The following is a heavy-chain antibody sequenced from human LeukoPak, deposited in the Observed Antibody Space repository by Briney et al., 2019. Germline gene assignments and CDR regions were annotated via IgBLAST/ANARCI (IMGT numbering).Heavy chain of an antibody. CDR2: ISWDGGST. D-gene: IGHD3-22*01. Sequence: PGGSLRLSCAASGFTFDDYAMHWVRQAPGKGLEWVSLISWDGGSTYYADSVKGRFTISRDNAKNSLYLQMNSLRAEDTAVYYCARADYYDSSGSMRYGFDFWGQGTLVTVSS. CDR3: ARADYYDSSGSMRYGFDF. V-gene: IGHV3-43D*03. J-gene: IGHJ4*02. CDR1: GFTFDDYA.